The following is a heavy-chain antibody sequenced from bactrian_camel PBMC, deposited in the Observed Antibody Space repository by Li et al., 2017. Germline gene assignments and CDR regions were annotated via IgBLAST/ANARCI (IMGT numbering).Heavy chain of an antibody. D-gene: IGHD6*01. J-gene: IGHJ7*01. Sequence: QLVESGGGLVQPGGSLRLSCAASGFTFNNYGMSWVRQAPGKGLEWVSGINRRGGSAYYADSVKGRFAISRDNAKKAVFPEMNSLKPEDTAMYYCAAGTSCVVAGKGVYYGMDYWGKGTQVTVS. CDR1: GFTFNNYG. CDR2: INRRGGSA. V-gene: IGHV3S40*01.